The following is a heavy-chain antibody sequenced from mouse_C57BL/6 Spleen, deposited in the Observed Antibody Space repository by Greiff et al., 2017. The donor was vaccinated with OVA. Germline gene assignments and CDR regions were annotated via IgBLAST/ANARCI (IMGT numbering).Heavy chain of an antibody. J-gene: IGHJ4*01. D-gene: IGHD2-4*01. V-gene: IGHV1-55*01. Sequence: QVQLQQPGAELVKPGASVKMSCKASGYTFTSYWITWVKQRPGQGLEWIGDIYPGSGSTNYNEKFKSKATLTVEKSSSTAYMQLSSRTSEDSAVYYCARNYDYDGGDYWGQGTSVTVSS. CDR3: ARNYDYDGGDY. CDR2: IYPGSGST. CDR1: GYTFTSYW.